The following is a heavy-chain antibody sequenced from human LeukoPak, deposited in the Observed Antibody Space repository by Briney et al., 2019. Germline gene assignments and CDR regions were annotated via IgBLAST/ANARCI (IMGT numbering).Heavy chain of an antibody. Sequence: GGSLRLSCAASGFTFSSYGMHWVRQAPGKGLEWVAVISYDGSNKYYADPVKGRFTISRDNSKNTLYLQMNSLRAEDTAVYYCAKDGMDIWGQGTTVTVSS. J-gene: IGHJ6*02. CDR1: GFTFSSYG. V-gene: IGHV3-30*18. CDR2: ISYDGSNK. CDR3: AKDGMDI.